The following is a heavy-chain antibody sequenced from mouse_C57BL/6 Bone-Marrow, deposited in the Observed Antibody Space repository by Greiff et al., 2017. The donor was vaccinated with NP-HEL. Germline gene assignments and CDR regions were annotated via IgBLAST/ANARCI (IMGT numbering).Heavy chain of an antibody. Sequence: QVQLQQPGAELVMPGASVKLSCKASGYTFTSYWMHWVKQRPGQGLEWIGEIDPSDSYTNYNQQFKGKSTLTVDKSSSPAYMQLSSLTSEDSAVYYCAREKNYYGSRDAMDYWGQGTSVTVSS. CDR1: GYTFTSYW. V-gene: IGHV1-69*01. CDR3: AREKNYYGSRDAMDY. CDR2: IDPSDSYT. D-gene: IGHD1-1*01. J-gene: IGHJ4*01.